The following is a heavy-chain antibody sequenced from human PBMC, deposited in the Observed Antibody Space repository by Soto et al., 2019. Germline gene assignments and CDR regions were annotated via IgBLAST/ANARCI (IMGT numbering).Heavy chain of an antibody. J-gene: IGHJ4*02. V-gene: IGHV3-21*01. CDR3: ARDLTPGIRYFDY. CDR1: GFTFSSYS. Sequence: GGSLRLSCAASGFTFSSYSMNWVRQAPGKGLEWVSSISSSSSYIYYADSVKGRFTISRDNAKNSLYPQMNSLRAEDTAVYYCARDLTPGIRYFDYWGQGTLVTVSS. CDR2: ISSSSSYI.